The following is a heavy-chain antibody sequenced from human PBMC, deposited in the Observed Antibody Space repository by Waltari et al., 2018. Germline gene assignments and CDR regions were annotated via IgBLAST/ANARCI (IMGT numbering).Heavy chain of an antibody. D-gene: IGHD1-26*01. CDR1: GFTVSSNY. CDR2: IYSGGST. CDR3: ASPAVEGAPRHAFDI. Sequence: EVQLVETGGGLIQPGGSLRLSCAASGFTVSSNYMSWVRQAPGKGLEWVSVIYSGGSTYYAGSVKGRFTISRDNSKNTLYLQMNSLRAEDTAVYYCASPAVEGAPRHAFDIWGQGTMVTVSS. J-gene: IGHJ3*02. V-gene: IGHV3-53*02.